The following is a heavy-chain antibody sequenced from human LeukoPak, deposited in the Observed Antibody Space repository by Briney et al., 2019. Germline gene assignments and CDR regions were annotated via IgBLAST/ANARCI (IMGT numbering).Heavy chain of an antibody. J-gene: IGHJ4*02. CDR2: IFPGDSDT. Sequence: GESLKISCKGSGYSFTNFWIAWVRQMPGKGLEWMGTIFPGDSDTRYSPSFQGQVTISADKSITTAYLQWSSLKASDTAMYYCARHSTDRYTDYWGQGTLVTVSS. CDR1: GYSFTNFW. D-gene: IGHD2-2*02. V-gene: IGHV5-51*01. CDR3: ARHSTDRYTDY.